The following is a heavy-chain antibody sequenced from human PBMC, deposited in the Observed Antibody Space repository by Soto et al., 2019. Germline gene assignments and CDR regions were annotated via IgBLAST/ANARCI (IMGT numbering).Heavy chain of an antibody. D-gene: IGHD3-10*01. CDR2: IYDSGST. CDR1: GGSISSSY. V-gene: IGHV4-59*08. Sequence: SETLSLTCTVSGGSISSSYWSWIRQPPGKGLEWIGYIYDSGSTYYNSSLKSRVTMSVDTSKNQFSLNLSSVTAADTAVYYCARVGGFGATTIDYWGQGTLVTVSS. J-gene: IGHJ4*02. CDR3: ARVGGFGATTIDY.